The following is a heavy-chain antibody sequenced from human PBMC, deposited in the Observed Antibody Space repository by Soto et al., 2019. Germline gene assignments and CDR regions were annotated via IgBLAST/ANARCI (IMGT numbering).Heavy chain of an antibody. CDR1: GFTFSSYS. CDR3: ARVLSGSSHSYYAFDI. D-gene: IGHD1-26*01. Sequence: GGSLRLSCAASGFTFSSYSMNWVRQAPGKGLEWVSYISSSSSTIYYADSVKGRFTISRDNSKNTLYLQMNSLRAEDTAVYYCARVLSGSSHSYYAFDIWGQGTMVTVSS. V-gene: IGHV3-48*01. J-gene: IGHJ3*02. CDR2: ISSSSSTI.